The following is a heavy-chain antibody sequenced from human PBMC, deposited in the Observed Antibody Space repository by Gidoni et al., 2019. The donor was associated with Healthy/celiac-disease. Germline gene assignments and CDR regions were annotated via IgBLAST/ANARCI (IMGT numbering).Heavy chain of an antibody. D-gene: IGHD3-16*01. Sequence: QVQLVSSGGGVVQPGRSLRLPCAASGFTFSSYGMHWVRQAPGKGREWVAVISYDGSNKYYADSVKGRFTISRDNSKNTLYLQMNSLRAEDTAVYYCAKGDEVTGFDYWGQGTLVTVSS. J-gene: IGHJ4*02. V-gene: IGHV3-30*18. CDR3: AKGDEVTGFDY. CDR1: GFTFSSYG. CDR2: ISYDGSNK.